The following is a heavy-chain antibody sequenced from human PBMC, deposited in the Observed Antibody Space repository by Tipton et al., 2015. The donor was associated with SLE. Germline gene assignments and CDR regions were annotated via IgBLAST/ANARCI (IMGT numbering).Heavy chain of an antibody. Sequence: GLVKPSETLSLTCNVSDASMNSYFWNWIRQPAGKGLEWIGRLSLSDKNNYNPSLQSRVTMSVDTSKSQFSLEVRSMTATDTAVYFCAGSKVTTARDSFDIWGPGTVVVVSP. D-gene: IGHD4-17*01. V-gene: IGHV4-4*07. CDR2: LSLSDKN. J-gene: IGHJ3*02. CDR3: AGSKVTTARDSFDI. CDR1: DASMNSYF.